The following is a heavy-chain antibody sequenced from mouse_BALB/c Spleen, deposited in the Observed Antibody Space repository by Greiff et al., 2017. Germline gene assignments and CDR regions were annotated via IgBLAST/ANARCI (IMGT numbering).Heavy chain of an antibody. CDR2: ISSGSSTI. D-gene: IGHD1-1*01. CDR3: ARDDYYGSSYYYAMDY. Sequence: EVKLMESGGGLVQPGGSRKLSCAASGFTFSSFGMHWVRQAPEKGLEWVAYISSGSSTIYYADTVKGRFTISRDNPKNTLFLQMTSLRSEDTAMYYCARDDYYGSSYYYAMDYWGQGTSVTVSS. V-gene: IGHV5-17*02. J-gene: IGHJ4*01. CDR1: GFTFSSFG.